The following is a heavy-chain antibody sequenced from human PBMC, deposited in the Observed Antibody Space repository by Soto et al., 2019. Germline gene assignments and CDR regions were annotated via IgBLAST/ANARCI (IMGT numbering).Heavy chain of an antibody. CDR1: GFSLSTSGVA. J-gene: IGHJ3*02. V-gene: IGHV2-5*02. CDR2: IYWDDDK. CDR3: AHRLTATAFDI. Sequence: QITLKESGPTLVKPTQTLTLTCTFSGFSLSTSGVAVGWIRQPPGKALEWLALIYWDDDKRYSPSMKGRLTTPRDTAKNQVVLIMTNMDPEDTATYYCAHRLTATAFDIWGQGTMVTVSS. D-gene: IGHD2-21*02.